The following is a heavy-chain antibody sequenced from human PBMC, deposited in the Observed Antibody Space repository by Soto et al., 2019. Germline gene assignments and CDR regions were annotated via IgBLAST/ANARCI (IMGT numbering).Heavy chain of an antibody. D-gene: IGHD5-12*01. V-gene: IGHV1-69*13. CDR1: GGTFSSYA. CDR2: IIPIFGTA. J-gene: IGHJ5*02. Sequence: VASVKVSCKASGGTFSSYAISWVRQAPGQGLEWMGGIIPIFGTANYAQKFQGRVTITADESTSTAYMELSSLRSEDTAVYYCARDEKRVGRDGYNPNWFDPWGQGTLVTVSS. CDR3: ARDEKRVGRDGYNPNWFDP.